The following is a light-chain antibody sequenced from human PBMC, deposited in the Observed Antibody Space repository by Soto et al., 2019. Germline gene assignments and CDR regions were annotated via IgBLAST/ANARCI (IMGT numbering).Light chain of an antibody. J-gene: IGLJ2*01. CDR2: DVS. CDR1: SSDVGGYKY. V-gene: IGLV2-14*03. CDR3: GSYTRSSTLVV. Sequence: QSALTQPASVSGSPGQSITISCTGTSSDVGGYKYVSWYQHHPGKAPKLMIYDVSARPSGVSDRFSGSKSGNTAALTISGLQPEDEADYYCGSYTRSSTLVVFGGGTKLTVL.